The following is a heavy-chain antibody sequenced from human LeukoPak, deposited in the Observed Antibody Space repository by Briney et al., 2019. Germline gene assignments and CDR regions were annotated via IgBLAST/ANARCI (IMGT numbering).Heavy chain of an antibody. J-gene: IGHJ4*02. Sequence: ASVKVSCKASAYTFSNYYIHWVRQAPGQGLEWVGIINPSGDRTNFAQKFKGRVTLTRDPSTTTVYMELSSLRSEDTAVYYCARGLDSSGYYAYWGQGTLVTVSS. CDR1: AYTFSNYY. CDR3: ARGLDSSGYYAY. D-gene: IGHD3-22*01. V-gene: IGHV1-46*01. CDR2: INPSGDRT.